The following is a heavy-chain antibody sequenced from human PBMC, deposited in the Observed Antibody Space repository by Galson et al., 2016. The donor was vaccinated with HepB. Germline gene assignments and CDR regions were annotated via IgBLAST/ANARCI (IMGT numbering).Heavy chain of an antibody. V-gene: IGHV1-69*13. CDR2: IIPLFGTT. CDR3: AWGRAGYHPDH. CDR1: GDTLSNPG. D-gene: IGHD3-9*01. J-gene: IGHJ4*02. Sequence: SVKVSCKASGDTLSNPGISWVRQAPGQGLEWMGGIIPLFGTTKYSQKFQGRVTITADASRSTAYMELSRLTSDDAAVYYCAWGRAGYHPDHWGRGTLVSVSS.